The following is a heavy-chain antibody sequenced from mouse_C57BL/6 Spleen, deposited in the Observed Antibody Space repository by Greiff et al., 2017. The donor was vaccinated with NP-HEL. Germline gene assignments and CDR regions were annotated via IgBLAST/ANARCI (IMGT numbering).Heavy chain of an antibody. CDR3: TRGGGYLDY. CDR2: IDPETGGT. Sequence: VKLVESGAELVGPGASVTLSCKASGYTFTDYEMHWVKQTPVHGLEWIGGIDPETGGTAYNQKFKGKATLTADKSSSTAYMELRSLTSEDSAVYYCTRGGGYLDYWGQGTTLTVSS. J-gene: IGHJ2*01. CDR1: GYTFTDYE. V-gene: IGHV1-15*01.